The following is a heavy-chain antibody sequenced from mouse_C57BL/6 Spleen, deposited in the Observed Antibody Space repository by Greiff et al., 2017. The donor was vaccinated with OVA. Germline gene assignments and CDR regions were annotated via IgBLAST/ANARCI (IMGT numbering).Heavy chain of an antibody. CDR2: IYWDDDK. D-gene: IGHD1-1*01. CDR1: GFSLSTSGMG. V-gene: IGHV8-12*01. CDR3: ARRANYYGSSYWYFDV. J-gene: IGHJ1*03. Sequence: QVTLKESGPGILQSSQTLSLTCSFSGFSLSTSGMGVSWIRQPSGKGLEWLAHIYWDDDKRYNPSLKSRLTISKDTSRNQVFLKITSVDTADTATSYCARRANYYGSSYWYFDVWGTGTTVTVSS.